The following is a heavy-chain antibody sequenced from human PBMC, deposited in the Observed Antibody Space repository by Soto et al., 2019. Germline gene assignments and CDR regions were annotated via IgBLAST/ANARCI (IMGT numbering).Heavy chain of an antibody. D-gene: IGHD3-16*01. J-gene: IGHJ6*02. CDR3: ARIKGISYDWQADAMDV. V-gene: IGHV2-5*01. CDR2: AYWNGDR. Sequence: QITLKESGPALVRPTQTLTLTCTFSGFSLTTDGMGVAWIRQHPGKALECLAVAYWNGDRRYSPSLKNRLTIYKDTSNNHVFLTMTNMDPVDTATYHCARIKGISYDWQADAMDVWGPGTTVTVSS. CDR1: GFSLTTDGMG.